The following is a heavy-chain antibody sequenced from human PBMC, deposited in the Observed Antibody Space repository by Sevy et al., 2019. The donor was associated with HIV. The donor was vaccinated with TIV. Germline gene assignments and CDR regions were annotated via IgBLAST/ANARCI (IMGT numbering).Heavy chain of an antibody. V-gene: IGHV3-74*01. J-gene: IGHJ2*01. CDR1: EFTIRNYW. CDR2: INEDGSYA. CDR3: VRGAGWPI. D-gene: IGHD6-19*01. Sequence: GGSLRLSCAAFEFTIRNYWMLWVRQRPGKGLVWVSRINEDGSYADYADSVRGRFTVSRDNAKNTVYLQMDSLRVDDMAVYYCVRGAGWPIWGRGTLVTVSS.